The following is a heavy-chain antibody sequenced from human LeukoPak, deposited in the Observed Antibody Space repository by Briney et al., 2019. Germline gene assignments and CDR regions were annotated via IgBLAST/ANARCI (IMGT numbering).Heavy chain of an antibody. Sequence: GGSLRLSCAASGFTFDDYGMSWVRQAPGKGLEWVSGINWNGGSTGYADSVKGRFTISRDNAKNSLYLQMNSLRAEDTALYYCARSKPYGRPPYYYYYYMDVWGKGTTVTVSS. V-gene: IGHV3-20*04. CDR2: INWNGGST. J-gene: IGHJ6*03. D-gene: IGHD4-17*01. CDR1: GFTFDDYG. CDR3: ARSKPYGRPPYYYYYYMDV.